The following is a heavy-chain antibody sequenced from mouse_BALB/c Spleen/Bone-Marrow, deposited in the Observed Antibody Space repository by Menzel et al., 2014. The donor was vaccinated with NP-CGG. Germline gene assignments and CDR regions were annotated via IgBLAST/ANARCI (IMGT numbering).Heavy chain of an antibody. CDR3: ARGGDYGFMDY. Sequence: QVQLQQSGAELVRPGTSVKVSCKASGYAFXNYLIDWVKQRPGQGREWIGVINPGSGGTNYNEKFKGKATLTADKSSSTAYMQLSSLTSDDSAVYFCARGGDYGFMDYWGQGTSVTVSS. V-gene: IGHV1-54*01. CDR2: INPGSGGT. CDR1: GYAFXNYL. D-gene: IGHD1-2*01. J-gene: IGHJ4*01.